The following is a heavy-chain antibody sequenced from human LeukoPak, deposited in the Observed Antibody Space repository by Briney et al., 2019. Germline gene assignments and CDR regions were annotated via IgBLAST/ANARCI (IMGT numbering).Heavy chain of an antibody. D-gene: IGHD1-26*01. Sequence: PGGSLRLSCAASGFTFSSYAMSWVRQAPGKGLEWVSGISGSGGSTYYADSVKGRFTISRDNSKNTLYLQMNSLRVEDTAVYYCAKDRRIMGSTLDYWGQGTLVTVSS. V-gene: IGHV3-23*01. CDR3: AKDRRIMGSTLDY. J-gene: IGHJ4*02. CDR1: GFTFSSYA. CDR2: ISGSGGST.